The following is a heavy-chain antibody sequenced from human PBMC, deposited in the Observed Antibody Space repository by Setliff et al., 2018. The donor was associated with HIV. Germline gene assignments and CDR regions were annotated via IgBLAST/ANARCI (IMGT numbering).Heavy chain of an antibody. D-gene: IGHD1-1*01. J-gene: IGHJ3*01. Sequence: SETLSLTCTVSGDSISSGGYYWTWIRLHPGKGLEWVGYIYSSGTTYYNPSLKSRLNISTDTSENQFPLKLNSVTAADTALYYCARGGGVRDAFDLWGQGALVTVSS. CDR3: ARGGGVRDAFDL. V-gene: IGHV4-31*02. CDR1: GDSISSGGYY. CDR2: IYSSGTT.